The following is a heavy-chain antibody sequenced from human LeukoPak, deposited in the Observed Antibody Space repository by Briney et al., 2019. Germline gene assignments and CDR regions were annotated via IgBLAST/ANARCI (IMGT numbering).Heavy chain of an antibody. CDR3: ARDEDYGGNSGYFDY. J-gene: IGHJ4*02. Sequence: GGSLRLSCAASGFTFSSYAMSWVRQAPGKGLEWVSAISGSGGSTYYADSVKGRFTISRDNSKNTLYLQMNSLRAEDTAVYYCARDEDYGGNSGYFDYWGQGTLVTVSS. D-gene: IGHD4-23*01. CDR1: GFTFSSYA. CDR2: ISGSGGST. V-gene: IGHV3-23*01.